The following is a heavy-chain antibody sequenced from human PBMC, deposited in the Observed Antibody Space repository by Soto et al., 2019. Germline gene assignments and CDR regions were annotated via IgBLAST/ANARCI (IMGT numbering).Heavy chain of an antibody. CDR3: VKDRGMATISGGY. V-gene: IGHV3-64D*06. Sequence: EVQLVESGGGLVQPGGSLRLSCSASGFTFSSYAMHWVRQAPGKGLEYVSAISSNGGSTYYADSVKGRFTISRDNSKNTLYLQMSSLRAEDTAVYYCVKDRGMATISGGYWGQGTLVTVSS. J-gene: IGHJ4*02. CDR1: GFTFSSYA. CDR2: ISSNGGST. D-gene: IGHD5-12*01.